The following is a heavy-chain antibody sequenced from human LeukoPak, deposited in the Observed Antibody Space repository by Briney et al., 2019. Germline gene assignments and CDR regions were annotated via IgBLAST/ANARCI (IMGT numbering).Heavy chain of an antibody. CDR1: GGSFSGYY. V-gene: IGHV4-34*01. D-gene: IGHD3-10*01. Sequence: PSETLSLTCAVYGGSFSGYYWSWIRQPPGKGLEWIGEINHSGSTNYNPSLKSRVTISVDTSKNQFSLKLSSVTAADTAVYYCARRVVRGVIGYWGQGTLVTVSS. CDR3: ARRVVRGVIGY. CDR2: INHSGST. J-gene: IGHJ4*02.